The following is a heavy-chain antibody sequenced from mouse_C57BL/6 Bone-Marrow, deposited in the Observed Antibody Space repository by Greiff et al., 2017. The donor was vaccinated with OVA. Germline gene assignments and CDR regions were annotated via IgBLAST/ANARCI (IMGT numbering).Heavy chain of an antibody. D-gene: IGHD1-1*01. Sequence: EVQVVESGPGLVKPSQSLSLTCSVSGYSITSGYYWNWIRQFPGNKLEWMGYISYDGSNNYNPSLKNRISITRDTSKNQFFLKLNSVTTEDTATYYCARGILRCFDYWGQGTTLTVSS. CDR2: ISYDGSN. J-gene: IGHJ2*01. CDR1: GYSITSGYY. CDR3: ARGILRCFDY. V-gene: IGHV3-6*01.